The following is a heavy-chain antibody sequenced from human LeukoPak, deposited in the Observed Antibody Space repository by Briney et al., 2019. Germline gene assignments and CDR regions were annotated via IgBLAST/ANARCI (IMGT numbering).Heavy chain of an antibody. V-gene: IGHV1-8*01. D-gene: IGHD3-10*01. CDR1: GYTFSIFD. Sequence: ASVTVSCTASGYTFSIFDINWVRQATGQGLEWMGWMNPNTGNTGYAQKLQGRFTITRDTSMSTAYMELSSLRSEDTAVYYCARGRGQWGRTFDYWGQGTLVTVSS. CDR3: ARGRGQWGRTFDY. CDR2: MNPNTGNT. J-gene: IGHJ4*02.